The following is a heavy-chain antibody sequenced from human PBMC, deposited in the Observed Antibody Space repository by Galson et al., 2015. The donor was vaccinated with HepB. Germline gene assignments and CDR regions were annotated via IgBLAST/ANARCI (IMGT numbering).Heavy chain of an antibody. CDR2: IYSGGST. CDR3: ARGADFPAPFDY. J-gene: IGHJ4*02. CDR1: GFTVSTNY. D-gene: IGHD2-21*02. Sequence: SLRLSCAASGFTVSTNYMSWVRQAPGKGLEWVSVIYSGGSTYYADSVKGRFTISRDNSKNTLYLQMNSLRAEDTAVYYCARGADFPAPFDYWGQGTLVTVSS. V-gene: IGHV3-53*01.